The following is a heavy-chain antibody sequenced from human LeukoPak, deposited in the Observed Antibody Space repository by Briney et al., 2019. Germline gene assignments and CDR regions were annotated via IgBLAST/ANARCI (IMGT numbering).Heavy chain of an antibody. CDR1: GFSFSSHW. CDR3: ARDTRAARFDY. Sequence: GGSLRLSCAASGFSFSSHWMHWVRQAPGKGLVWVSRINGDGSSTTDADPVKGRFTISRDNAKNTLYLQMNSLRAEDTAVYYCARDTRAARFDYWGQGTLVTVSS. V-gene: IGHV3-74*01. J-gene: IGHJ4*02. D-gene: IGHD2-15*01. CDR2: INGDGSST.